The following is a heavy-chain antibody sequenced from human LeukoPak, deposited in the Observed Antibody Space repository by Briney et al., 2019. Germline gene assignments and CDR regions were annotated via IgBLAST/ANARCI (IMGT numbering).Heavy chain of an antibody. CDR1: GYTFTGHY. V-gene: IGHV1-2*02. Sequence: ASVTVSCKASGYTFTGHYIHWVRQAPGQGLEWMGWINPSSGATNYAQKFQGRVTMTGDTSISTAYLVLRSLRSDDTAVYFCARLGYSSDWSLNAFDVWGQGTMVTVSS. CDR2: INPSSGAT. D-gene: IGHD6-19*01. CDR3: ARLGYSSDWSLNAFDV. J-gene: IGHJ3*01.